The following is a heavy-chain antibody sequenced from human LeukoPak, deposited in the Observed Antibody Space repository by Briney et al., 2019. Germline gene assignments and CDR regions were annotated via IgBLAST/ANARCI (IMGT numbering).Heavy chain of an antibody. D-gene: IGHD3-22*01. CDR1: GVSISSSNSY. Sequence: PSETLSLTCTVSGVSISSSNSYWGWIRQPPGKGLEWIGSIYYSGSTYYNPSLKSRVTISVDTSKNQFSLKLSAVTAADTAVYYCARVTGYVIEDYFDYWGQGTLVTVSS. V-gene: IGHV4-39*07. J-gene: IGHJ4*02. CDR2: IYYSGST. CDR3: ARVTGYVIEDYFDY.